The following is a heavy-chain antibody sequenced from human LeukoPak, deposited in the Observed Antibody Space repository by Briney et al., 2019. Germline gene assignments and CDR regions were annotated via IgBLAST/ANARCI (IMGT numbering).Heavy chain of an antibody. V-gene: IGHV4-38-2*02. D-gene: IGHD2-15*01. J-gene: IGHJ4*02. CDR1: GGSISGYY. Sequence: SETLSLTCTVSGGSISGYYWGCIRQPPGKGLEWIGSIYHSGSTYYNPSLKSRVTISMDTSKNQFSLKLSSVTAADTAVYYCARGFCSGGTCGFDYWGQGTLVTVSS. CDR2: IYHSGST. CDR3: ARGFCSGGTCGFDY.